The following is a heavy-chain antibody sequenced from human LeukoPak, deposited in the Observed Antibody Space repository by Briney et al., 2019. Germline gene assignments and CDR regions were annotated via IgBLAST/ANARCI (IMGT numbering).Heavy chain of an antibody. CDR2: ISGSGGST. V-gene: IGHV3-23*01. Sequence: GGSLRLSCAASRFTFSTYGMSWVRQAPGKGLEWVSSISGSGGSTNYADSVKGRFTISRYNSKNTLYLQMNSLRDVDTAVYYCAKSSYYDSSGYYREYYFDFWGQGTLVTVSS. J-gene: IGHJ4*02. CDR1: RFTFSTYG. CDR3: AKSSYYDSSGYYREYYFDF. D-gene: IGHD3-22*01.